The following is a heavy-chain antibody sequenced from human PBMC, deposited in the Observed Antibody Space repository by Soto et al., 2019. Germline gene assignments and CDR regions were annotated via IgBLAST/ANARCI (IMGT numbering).Heavy chain of an antibody. V-gene: IGHV3-7*01. J-gene: IGHJ4*02. CDR1: GFTFSRYW. CDR2: IKGDGSEK. Sequence: GGSLRLSCAASGFTFSRYWMSWLRQIPGKGLEWVANIKGDGSEKSYVDSVKGRFTISRDNDKNSLYLQMNSLRVDDTAVYYCANQGSGPELDVWGQGTLVTGSS. D-gene: IGHD3-10*01. CDR3: ANQGSGPELDV.